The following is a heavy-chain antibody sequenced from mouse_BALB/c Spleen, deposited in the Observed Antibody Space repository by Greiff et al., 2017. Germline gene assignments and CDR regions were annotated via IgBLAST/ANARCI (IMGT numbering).Heavy chain of an antibody. J-gene: IGHJ2*01. Sequence: DVKLVESGGDLVKPGGSLKLSCAASGFTFSSYGMSWVRQTPDKRLEWVATISSGGSYTYYPDSVKGRFTISRDNAKNTLYLQMSSLKSEDTAMYYCARLTGTFFDYWGQGTTLTVSS. CDR1: GFTFSSYG. D-gene: IGHD4-1*01. CDR2: ISSGGSYT. V-gene: IGHV5-6*02. CDR3: ARLTGTFFDY.